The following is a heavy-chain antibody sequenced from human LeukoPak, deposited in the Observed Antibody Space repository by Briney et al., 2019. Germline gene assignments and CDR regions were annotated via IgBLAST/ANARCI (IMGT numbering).Heavy chain of an antibody. J-gene: IGHJ5*02. CDR2: INPNSGGT. Sequence: ASVKVSCKASGYSFADYYMHWVRQAPGQGLEWMGWINPNSGGTRSAQKFQGRVTLTRDMATSTDYMEVGSLRSEDTAVYYCARDNSLGDSAWWFDPWGRGTLVTVSS. V-gene: IGHV1-2*02. D-gene: IGHD5-12*01. CDR3: ARDNSLGDSAWWFDP. CDR1: GYSFADYY.